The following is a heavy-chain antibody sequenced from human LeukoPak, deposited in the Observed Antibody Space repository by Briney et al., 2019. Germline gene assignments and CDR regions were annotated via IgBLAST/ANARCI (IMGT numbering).Heavy chain of an antibody. CDR1: GFTFSSNA. Sequence: PGGSLRLSCAASGFTFSSNAMSWVRQAPGKGLEWVSAISGSGDSTHYADSVKGRFTISRDNSKNTLYLQMNSLRAEDTAVYYCAKGVWRAFDIWGQGTMVTVSS. CDR2: ISGSGDST. CDR3: AKGVWRAFDI. V-gene: IGHV3-23*01. J-gene: IGHJ3*02.